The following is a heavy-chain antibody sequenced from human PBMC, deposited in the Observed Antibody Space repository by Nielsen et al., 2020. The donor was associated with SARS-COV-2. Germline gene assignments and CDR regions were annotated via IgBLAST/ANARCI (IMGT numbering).Heavy chain of an antibody. D-gene: IGHD1-26*01. J-gene: IGHJ5*02. CDR2: FDPEDGET. Sequence: ASVKVSCKVSGYTLTELSMHWVRQAPGKGLEWMGGFDPEDGETIYAQKFQGRVTMTEDTSTDTAYMELSSLRSEDTAVYYCATGVVVGATRGSWFDPWGQGTLVTVSS. V-gene: IGHV1-24*01. CDR1: GYTLTELS. CDR3: ATGVVVGATRGSWFDP.